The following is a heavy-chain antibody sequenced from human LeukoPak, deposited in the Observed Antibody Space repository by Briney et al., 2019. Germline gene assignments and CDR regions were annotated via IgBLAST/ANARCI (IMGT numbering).Heavy chain of an antibody. J-gene: IGHJ4*02. CDR1: GGSISSSSYY. Sequence: SETLSLTCTVSGGSISSSSYYWGWIRQPPGKGLEWIGSMYYSGSTSYNPSLKSRVTISVDTSKNQFSLKLSSVTAADTAVYYCARDQKYYYDSSGHPLVYWGQGTLVTVSS. D-gene: IGHD3-22*01. CDR3: ARDQKYYYDSSGHPLVY. V-gene: IGHV4-39*07. CDR2: MYYSGST.